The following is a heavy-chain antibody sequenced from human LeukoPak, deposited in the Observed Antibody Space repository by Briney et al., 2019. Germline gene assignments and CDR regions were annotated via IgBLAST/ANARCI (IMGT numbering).Heavy chain of an antibody. CDR2: IYYSGST. CDR3: ARDARGAPAFDI. Sequence: SETLSLTCTVSGGSISSYYWSWIRQPPGKGLEWIGYIYYSGSTNYNPSLKSRVTISVDTSKNQFSLKLSSVTAADTAVYYCARDARGAPAFDIWGQGTMVTVSS. V-gene: IGHV4-59*12. CDR1: GGSISSYY. D-gene: IGHD3-10*01. J-gene: IGHJ3*02.